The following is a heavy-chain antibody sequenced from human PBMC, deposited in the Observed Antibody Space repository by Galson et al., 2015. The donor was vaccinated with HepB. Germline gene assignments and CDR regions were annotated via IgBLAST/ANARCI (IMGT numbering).Heavy chain of an antibody. J-gene: IGHJ4*02. CDR2: ISADYGNT. V-gene: IGHV1-18*01. CDR1: GYTFITYG. Sequence: SVKVSCKASGYTFITYGITWVRQAPGHGLEWMGWISADYGNTKYAQKFQGRVTMTADTSTSTAYLELRSLRSDDTALYYCARVSCSGDACYFLEYWGQGTLVTVSS. D-gene: IGHD2-15*01. CDR3: ARVSCSGDACYFLEY.